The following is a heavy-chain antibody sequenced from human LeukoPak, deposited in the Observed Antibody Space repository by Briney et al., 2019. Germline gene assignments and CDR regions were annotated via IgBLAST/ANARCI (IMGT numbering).Heavy chain of an antibody. CDR1: GYNFATYW. V-gene: IGHV5-51*01. CDR3: ARLTVAGGRWFDP. CDR2: IYPTDSDS. J-gene: IGHJ5*02. Sequence: GESLKISCKGSGYNFATYWIAWVRQMPGKGLEWMGIIYPTDSDSRYSPSFQGQVTISADKSISTAYLQWSSLKASDTAMYYCARLTVAGGRWFDPWGQGTLVTVSS. D-gene: IGHD6-19*01.